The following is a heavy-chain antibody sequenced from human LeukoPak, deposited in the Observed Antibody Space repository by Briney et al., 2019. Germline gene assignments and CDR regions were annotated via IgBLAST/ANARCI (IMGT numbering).Heavy chain of an antibody. CDR1: GFTFGDYY. CDR3: AELGITMIGGV. J-gene: IGHJ6*04. CDR2: ISSSGSTK. Sequence: GGSLRLSCAASGFTFGDYYMTWISQAPGKGLQWLSYISSSGSTKYYAESVKGRFTISRDNAKNSLYLQMNSLRAEDTAVYYCAELGITMIGGVWGKGTTVTISS. V-gene: IGHV3-11*04. D-gene: IGHD3-10*02.